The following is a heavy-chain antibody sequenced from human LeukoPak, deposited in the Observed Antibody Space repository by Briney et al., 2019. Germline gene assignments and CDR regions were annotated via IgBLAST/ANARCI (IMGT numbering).Heavy chain of an antibody. CDR2: IFYTGST. Sequence: PSETLSLTCTVSGGSISSGSSYWGWIRQPPGKGLEWIGSIFYTGSTHNNPSLESRVTISVHTSRNQFSLRLSSVTAADTAVYYCASRKLGNDYWGQGTLVTVSS. V-gene: IGHV4-39*01. J-gene: IGHJ4*02. D-gene: IGHD7-27*01. CDR3: ASRKLGNDY. CDR1: GGSISSGSSY.